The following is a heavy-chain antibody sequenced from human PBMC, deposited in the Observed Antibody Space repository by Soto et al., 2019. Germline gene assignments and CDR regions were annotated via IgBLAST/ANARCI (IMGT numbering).Heavy chain of an antibody. CDR1: GYTFTSYY. D-gene: IGHD3-3*01. V-gene: IGHV1-46*01. Sequence: GASVKVSCKASGYTFTSYYIHWVRQAPGQGLEWMGIINPSDGSTSYAQKFQGRVTMTRDTSTSTVYMELSSLRSEDTAVYYCATSFGVRVNWFGRWGQGTLVTVSS. CDR2: INPSDGST. CDR3: ATSFGVRVNWFGR. J-gene: IGHJ5*02.